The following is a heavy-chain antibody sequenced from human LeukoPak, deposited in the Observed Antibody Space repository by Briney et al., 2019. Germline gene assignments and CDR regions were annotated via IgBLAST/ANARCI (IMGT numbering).Heavy chain of an antibody. J-gene: IGHJ5*02. CDR3: ARDSGSSWYALSHHWFDP. CDR2: IWYDGSNK. D-gene: IGHD6-13*01. Sequence: GGSLRLSCAASGFTFNNYGMHCVRQAPGKGLEWVAVIWYDGSNKYYADSVKGRFTISRDNSKNTLYLQMSSLRAEDTAVYYCARDSGSSWYALSHHWFDPWGQGTLVTVSS. V-gene: IGHV3-33*01. CDR1: GFTFNNYG.